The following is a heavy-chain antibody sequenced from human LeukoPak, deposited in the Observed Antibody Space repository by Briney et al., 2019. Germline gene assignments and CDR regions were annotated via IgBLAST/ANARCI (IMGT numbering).Heavy chain of an antibody. CDR2: IIPIFGTA. Sequence: GASVKVSCKASGGTFSSYAISWVRQAPGQGLEWMGGIIPIFGTANYAQKFQGRVTITADESTSTAYMELSSLRSDDTAVYYCARSQNHYDFWSGPLDYWGQGTLVTVSS. J-gene: IGHJ4*02. V-gene: IGHV1-69*13. CDR1: GGTFSSYA. CDR3: ARSQNHYDFWSGPLDY. D-gene: IGHD3-3*01.